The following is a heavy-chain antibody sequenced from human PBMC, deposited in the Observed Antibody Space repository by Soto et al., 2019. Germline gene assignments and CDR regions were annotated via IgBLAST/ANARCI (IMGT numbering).Heavy chain of an antibody. CDR1: GGTFSSYA. V-gene: IGHV1-69*13. Sequence: ASVKVSCKASGGTFSSYAISWVRQAPGQGLEWMGGIIPIFGTANYAQKFQGRVTVTADESTSTAYIELSSLRSEDAAVYYCARKIAVAGTRGGWFDPWGQGTLVTVSS. CDR3: ARKIAVAGTRGGWFDP. D-gene: IGHD6-19*01. CDR2: IIPIFGTA. J-gene: IGHJ5*02.